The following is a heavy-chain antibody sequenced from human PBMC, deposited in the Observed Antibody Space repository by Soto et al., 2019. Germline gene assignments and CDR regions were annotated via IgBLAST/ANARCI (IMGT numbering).Heavy chain of an antibody. CDR3: ARGPSGYKVHY. CDR1: GGSITSDYSC. V-gene: IGHV4-30-4*01. CDR2: IFDSGTT. Sequence: PSETLSLTCTVSGGSITSDYSCWSWIRQPPGEGLEWIGHIFDSGTTYTNPSLRSQVAISLDTSKNHFSLTLSSVTAAYTAVYYCARGPSGYKVHYWAQGALVTVS. D-gene: IGHD1-1*01. J-gene: IGHJ4*02.